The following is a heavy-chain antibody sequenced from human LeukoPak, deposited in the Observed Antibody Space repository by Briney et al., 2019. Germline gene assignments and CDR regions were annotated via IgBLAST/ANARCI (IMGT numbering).Heavy chain of an antibody. V-gene: IGHV1-69*13. CDR2: IIPIFGTA. J-gene: IGHJ5*02. CDR3: ASRNYDFWSGDYSSNWFDP. D-gene: IGHD3-3*01. Sequence: GASVKVSCKASGGTFSSYAISWVRQAPGQGLEWMGGIIPIFGTANYEQKFQGRVTITADESTSTAYMELSSLRSEDTAVYYCASRNYDFWSGDYSSNWFDPWGQGTLVTVSS. CDR1: GGTFSSYA.